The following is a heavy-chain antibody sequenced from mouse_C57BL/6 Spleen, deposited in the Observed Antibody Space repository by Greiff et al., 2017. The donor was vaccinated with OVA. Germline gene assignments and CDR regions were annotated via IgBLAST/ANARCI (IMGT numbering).Heavy chain of an antibody. V-gene: IGHV1-52*01. CDR2: IDPSDSET. Sequence: VQLQQPGAELVRPGSSVKLSCKASGYTFTSYWMHWVKQRPIQGLEWIGHIDPSDSETHYNQKFKDKATLTVDKSSSTAYMQLSSLTSEDSAVDYCARGGAQATGFDYWGQGTTLTVSS. J-gene: IGHJ2*01. CDR1: GYTFTSYW. CDR3: ARGGAQATGFDY. D-gene: IGHD3-2*02.